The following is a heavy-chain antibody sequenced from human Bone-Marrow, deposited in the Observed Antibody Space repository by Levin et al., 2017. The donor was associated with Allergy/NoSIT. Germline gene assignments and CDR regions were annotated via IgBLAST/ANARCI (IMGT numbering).Heavy chain of an antibody. D-gene: IGHD3-10*01. V-gene: IGHV3-30*18. CDR1: GFTFSNYG. J-gene: IGHJ4*02. CDR2: ISYDGIDK. Sequence: GESLKISCVASGFTFSNYGMHWVRQAPGKGLQWVTVISYDGIDKYYADSVKGRFTISRDNSKNTLYLEMNSLRAEDTAVYYCAKTAYGSGIYHDLDRDLDFDYWGQGTPVTVSS. CDR3: AKTAYGSGIYHDLDRDLDFDY.